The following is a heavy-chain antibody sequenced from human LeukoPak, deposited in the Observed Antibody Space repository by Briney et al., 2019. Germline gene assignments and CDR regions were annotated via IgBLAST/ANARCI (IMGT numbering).Heavy chain of an antibody. CDR3: AAYFQH. Sequence: GGSLRLSCVASGFTFSTYSMNWVRQAPGKGLEWVSYISSSSGSIYYADSVKGRFTISRDNAENSLFLQMNSLRDEDTAVYYCAAYFQHWGQGTLVTVSS. V-gene: IGHV3-48*02. CDR1: GFTFSTYS. J-gene: IGHJ1*01. CDR2: ISSSSGSI.